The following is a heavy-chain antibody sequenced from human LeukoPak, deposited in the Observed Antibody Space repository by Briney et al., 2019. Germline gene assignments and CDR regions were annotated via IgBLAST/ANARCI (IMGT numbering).Heavy chain of an antibody. CDR1: GFTFSTYG. CDR3: ARVLVGAYTFDY. J-gene: IGHJ4*02. CDR2: ISSSSSYI. Sequence: GGTLRLSCAASGFTFSTYGMSWVRQAPGKGLEWVSSISSSSSYIYYADSVKGRFTISRDNAKNSLYLQMNSLRAEDTAVYYCARVLVGAYTFDYWGQGTLVTVSS. V-gene: IGHV3-21*01. D-gene: IGHD1-26*01.